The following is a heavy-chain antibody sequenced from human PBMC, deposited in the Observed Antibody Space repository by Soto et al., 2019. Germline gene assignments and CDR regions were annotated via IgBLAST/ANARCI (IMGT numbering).Heavy chain of an antibody. CDR1: GGSISSGGYY. D-gene: IGHD5-12*01. Sequence: QVQLQESGPGLVKPSQTLSLTCTVSGGSISSGGYYWSWIRQHPGKGLEWIGYIYYSGSTYYNPYLKSRVTISVDTSKNQFSLKLSSVTAADTAVYYCARDDPSRDGYKYLRGMYVWGQGTTVTVSS. CDR2: IYYSGST. J-gene: IGHJ6*02. CDR3: ARDDPSRDGYKYLRGMYV. V-gene: IGHV4-31*03.